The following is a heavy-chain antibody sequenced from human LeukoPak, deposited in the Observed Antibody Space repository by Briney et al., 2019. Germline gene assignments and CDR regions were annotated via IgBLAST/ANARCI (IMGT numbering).Heavy chain of an antibody. CDR3: ARSLSYGGRFDY. Sequence: ASVKVSCTASGGTFSSYAISWVRQAPGQGLEWMGRIIPILGIANYAQKFQGRVTITADKSTSTAYMELSSLRSEDTAVYYCARSLSYGGRFDYWGQGTLVTVSS. D-gene: IGHD4-23*01. CDR2: IIPILGIA. J-gene: IGHJ4*02. V-gene: IGHV1-69*04. CDR1: GGTFSSYA.